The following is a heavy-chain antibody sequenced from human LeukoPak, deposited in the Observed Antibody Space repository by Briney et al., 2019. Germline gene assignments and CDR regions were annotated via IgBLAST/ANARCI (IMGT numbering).Heavy chain of an antibody. Sequence: PGRSLRLSCAASGFTFSSYGMHWVRQAPGKGLEWVAVIWYDGSNKYHADSVKGRFTISRDNSKNTLYLQMNSLRAEDMAVYYCAKDPSNGSGSNFDYWGQGTLVTVSS. CDR2: IWYDGSNK. J-gene: IGHJ4*02. CDR3: AKDPSNGSGSNFDY. CDR1: GFTFSSYG. V-gene: IGHV3-33*06. D-gene: IGHD3-10*01.